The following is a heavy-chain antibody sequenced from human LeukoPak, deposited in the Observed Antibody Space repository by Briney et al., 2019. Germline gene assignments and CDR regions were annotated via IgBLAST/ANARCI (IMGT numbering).Heavy chain of an antibody. J-gene: IGHJ6*03. CDR1: GYTFTSYD. CDR3: ARENELVVPAAEGGYYYYYMDV. Sequence: AASVKVSCKASGYTFTSYDINWVRQATGQGLKWMGWMNPNSGNTGYAQKFQGRVTITRNTSISTAYMELSSLRSEDTAVYYCARENELVVPAAEGGYYYYYMDVWGKGTTVTVSS. D-gene: IGHD2-2*01. V-gene: IGHV1-8*03. CDR2: MNPNSGNT.